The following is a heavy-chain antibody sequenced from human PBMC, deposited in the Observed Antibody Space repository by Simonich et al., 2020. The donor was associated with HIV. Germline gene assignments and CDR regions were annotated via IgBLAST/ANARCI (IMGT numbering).Heavy chain of an antibody. J-gene: IGHJ4*02. CDR1: GYSFTSYG. Sequence: QVQLVQSGAEVKRPGGSVKVSCKASGYSFTSYGVSWVRQAPGQGLEWMGWINTYNGNTNYAPKCQGRVTMTTDTSTSIAYMELRSLTSDDTAVYYCARRYSSGWYVYWGQGTLVTVSS. CDR2: INTYNGNT. D-gene: IGHD6-19*01. V-gene: IGHV1-18*01. CDR3: ARRYSSGWYVY.